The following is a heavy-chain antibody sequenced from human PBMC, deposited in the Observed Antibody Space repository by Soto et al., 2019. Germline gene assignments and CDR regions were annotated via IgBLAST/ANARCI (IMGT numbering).Heavy chain of an antibody. J-gene: IGHJ4*02. CDR2: ISSTTNYI. CDR1: GFTFTRYS. CDR3: ARESEDLTSNFDY. Sequence: GGSLRLSCAASGFTFTRYSMNWVRQAPGRGLEWVSSISSTTNYIYYGDSMKGRFTISRDNAKNSLYLEMNSLRAEDTAVYYCARESEDLTSNFDYWGQGTLVTVS. V-gene: IGHV3-21*06.